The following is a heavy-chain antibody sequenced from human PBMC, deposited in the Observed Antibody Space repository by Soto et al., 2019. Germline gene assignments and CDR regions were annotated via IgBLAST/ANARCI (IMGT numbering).Heavy chain of an antibody. CDR2: IYHSGSN. D-gene: IGHD6-6*01. J-gene: IGHJ4*02. CDR1: GGSISTSNW. CDR3: ARTPYSSSSLDY. Sequence: QVQLQESGPGLVKSSGTLSLTCGVSGGSISTSNWWNWVRQPPGMGLEWIGAIYHSGSNNYNPSLTGRVTMSIDKSKNQFSLKLSSVTAADTAMYYCARTPYSSSSLDYWGQGTLVTVSS. V-gene: IGHV4-4*02.